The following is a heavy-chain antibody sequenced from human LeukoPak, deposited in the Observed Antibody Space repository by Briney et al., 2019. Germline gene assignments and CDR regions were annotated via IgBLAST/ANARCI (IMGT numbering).Heavy chain of an antibody. V-gene: IGHV4-59*13. CDR2: VHYSGTT. D-gene: IGHD3-22*01. CDR1: DGFITNND. CDR3: ARDRDDYDDSSGYFDN. J-gene: IGHJ4*02. Sequence: SETLSLTCTFSDGFITNNDWSWVRQTPGKGLEFIVYVHYSGTTNYNPSLRRRVTISIDTSRKHFFLQLKSVTAADTAVYYCARDRDDYDDSSGYFDNWGQGTLVTVSS.